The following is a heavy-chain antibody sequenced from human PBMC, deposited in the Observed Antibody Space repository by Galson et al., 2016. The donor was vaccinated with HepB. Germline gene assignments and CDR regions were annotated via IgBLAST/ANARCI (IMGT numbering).Heavy chain of an antibody. CDR3: AKSATVTDGIDD. J-gene: IGHJ4*02. V-gene: IGHV3-23*01. Sequence: CAASGFTFSSFAMSWVRQAPGKGLQWVSGITDSGDNTYYADSVRGRFTISRDNSKNTLYLEMNSLRAEDTALYYCAKSATVTDGIDDWGQGTLVTVSS. CDR2: ITDSGDNT. CDR1: GFTFSSFA. D-gene: IGHD4-17*01.